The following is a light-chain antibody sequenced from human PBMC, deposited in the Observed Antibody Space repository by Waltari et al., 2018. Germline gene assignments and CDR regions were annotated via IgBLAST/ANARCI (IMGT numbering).Light chain of an antibody. V-gene: IGKV3-20*01. CDR2: AAS. Sequence: EIVLTQSPGNLSLSPGERATLSCRASQSICKYLVWYQQKPGQAPRLLIYAASSRATGVPDRFSGSGSGTDFSLTISRLEPEDFAVYYCQNHERLPATFGQGTKVEIK. CDR1: QSICKY. CDR3: QNHERLPAT. J-gene: IGKJ1*01.